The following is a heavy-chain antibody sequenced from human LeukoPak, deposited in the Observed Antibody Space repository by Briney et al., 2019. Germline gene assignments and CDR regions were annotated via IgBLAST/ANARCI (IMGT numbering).Heavy chain of an antibody. CDR1: GYTFTSYG. D-gene: IGHD6-13*01. Sequence: GASVTVSCKASGYTFTSYGISWVRQAPGQGLEWMGWISAYNGNTNYAQKFQGRVTMTTDTSTRTAYMDLRSLRSDDTAVYYCARAEYSSSWYGYWGQGTLVTVSS. CDR3: ARAEYSSSWYGY. J-gene: IGHJ4*02. CDR2: ISAYNGNT. V-gene: IGHV1-18*01.